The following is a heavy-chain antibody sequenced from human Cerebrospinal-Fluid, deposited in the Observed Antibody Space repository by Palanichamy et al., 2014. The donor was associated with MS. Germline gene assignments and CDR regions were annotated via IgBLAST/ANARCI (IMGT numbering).Heavy chain of an antibody. CDR1: GFTFEDYA. J-gene: IGHJ6*02. CDR2: INWNSDII. Sequence: EVQLVESGGGSVQPGRSLRLSCAASGFTFEDYAMHWVRQAPGKGLEWVSGINWNSDIITYADSVKGRFTISRDNAKNSLYLQLNSLSSEDTALYYCVKDMSPVVVAAIDLGPIRRRYYGMDVWGQGTTVTV. V-gene: IGHV3-9*01. D-gene: IGHD2-21*02. CDR3: VKDMSPVVVAAIDLGPIRRRYYGMDV.